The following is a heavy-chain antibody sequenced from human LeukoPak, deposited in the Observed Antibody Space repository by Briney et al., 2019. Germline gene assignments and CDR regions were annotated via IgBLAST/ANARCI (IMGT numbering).Heavy chain of an antibody. CDR3: AQGRNYDYVWGSYPMDV. V-gene: IGHV3-23*01. CDR2: ISGSGGST. D-gene: IGHD3-16*02. Sequence: GGSLRLSCAASGFTFSSYSMNWVRQAPGKGLEWVSAISGSGGSTYYADSVKGRFTISRDNSKNTLYLQMNSLRAEDTAVYYCAQGRNYDYVWGSYPMDVWGKGTTVTVSS. CDR1: GFTFSSYS. J-gene: IGHJ6*03.